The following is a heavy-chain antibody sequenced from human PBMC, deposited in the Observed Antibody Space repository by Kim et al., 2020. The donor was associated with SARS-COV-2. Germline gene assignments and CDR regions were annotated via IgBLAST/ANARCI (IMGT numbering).Heavy chain of an antibody. J-gene: IGHJ4*02. D-gene: IGHD2-2*02. CDR2: SH. CDR3: TRQTYRALDY. V-gene: IGHV6-1*01. Sequence: SHGYAVSVKGRTNINPATSKTQFSLQLNSVTPEDTAVYYCTRQTYRALDYWGQGTLVTVSS.